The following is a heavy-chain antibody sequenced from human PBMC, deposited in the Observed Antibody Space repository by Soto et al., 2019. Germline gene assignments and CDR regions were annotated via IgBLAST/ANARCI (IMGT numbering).Heavy chain of an antibody. D-gene: IGHD3-3*01. V-gene: IGHV4-4*07. CDR3: ARDGTHYDLSSGLLRQVPYFDN. CDR1: GGSISSYY. CDR2: SHSSGST. J-gene: IGHJ4*02. Sequence: SETLSLTCIVSGGSISSYYWSWIRQAGKGLEWIGRSHSSGSTNYNPSLKSRVSMSVDTSKNQLSLKLNSVTAADTAVYYCARDGTHYDLSSGLLRQVPYFDNWGQGTLVTVSS.